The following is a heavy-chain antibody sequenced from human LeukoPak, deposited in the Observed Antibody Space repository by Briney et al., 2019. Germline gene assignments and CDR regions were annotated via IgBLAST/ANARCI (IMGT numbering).Heavy chain of an antibody. CDR2: IYYRGST. CDR1: GGPISSFH. J-gene: IGHJ4*02. Sequence: SETLSLTCTVSGGPISSFHWSGIRQPPGKGRGGIGDIYYRGSTNYNPSLKSRGTISVDTSKHQFSLKLSSVTAADTAVYYCARVDPDSSSTLEVFDYWGQGTLVTVSS. D-gene: IGHD6-6*01. CDR3: ARVDPDSSSTLEVFDY. V-gene: IGHV4-59*13.